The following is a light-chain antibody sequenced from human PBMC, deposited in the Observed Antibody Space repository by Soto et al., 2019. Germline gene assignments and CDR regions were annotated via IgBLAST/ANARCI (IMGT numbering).Light chain of an antibody. J-gene: IGKJ1*01. V-gene: IGKV3-15*01. CDR1: QLVESTH. CDR2: GIS. CDR3: KQYNNWPPWT. Sequence: ELVMTHSPSILSLSPGVSAXLSCRAIQLVESTHSAWYMQHPGKPTRLVXSGISTRATGIPARFSGSGSGREFTLNLRSLQSEEFAVYYCKQYNNWPPWTFGQGTKVDIK.